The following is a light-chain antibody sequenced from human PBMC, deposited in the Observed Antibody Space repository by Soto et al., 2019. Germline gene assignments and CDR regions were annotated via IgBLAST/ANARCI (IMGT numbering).Light chain of an antibody. CDR1: QSVSSN. CDR3: QQYGSSST. V-gene: IGKV3-20*01. Sequence: EIVMTQSPATLSLSPGERATLSCRASQSVSSNLAWYQQKPGQAPRLLIYGASTRATGIPARFSGSGSGTDFTLTISRLEPDDFAVYYCQQYGSSSTFGQGTRLEIK. CDR2: GAS. J-gene: IGKJ5*01.